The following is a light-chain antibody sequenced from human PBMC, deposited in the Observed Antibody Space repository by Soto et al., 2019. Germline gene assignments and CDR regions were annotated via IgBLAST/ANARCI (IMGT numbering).Light chain of an antibody. CDR2: GAS. Sequence: EIVMTQSPASLSVSPGDGATLSCRASQTVASNVAWYQQKPGQGPRLLIHGASTRAAVVPARFSGSGSGTDFTLTISSLQSEDFAVYYCQQYHNWPPQYTFGQGKKLQIK. V-gene: IGKV3-15*01. CDR1: QTVASN. CDR3: QQYHNWPPQYT. J-gene: IGKJ2*01.